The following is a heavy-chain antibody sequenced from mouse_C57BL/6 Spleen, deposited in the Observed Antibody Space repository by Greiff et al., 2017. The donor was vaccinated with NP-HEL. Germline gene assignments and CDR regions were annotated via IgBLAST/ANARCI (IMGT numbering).Heavy chain of an antibody. Sequence: EVQVVESGGGLVKPGGSLKLSCAASGFTFSSYAMSWVRQTPEKRLEWVATISDGGSYTYYPDNVKGRFTISRDNAKNNLYLQMSHLKSEDTAMYYCAREDDDWYFDVWGTGTTVTVSS. CDR1: GFTFSSYA. V-gene: IGHV5-4*01. CDR2: ISDGGSYT. J-gene: IGHJ1*03. D-gene: IGHD2-3*01. CDR3: AREDDDWYFDV.